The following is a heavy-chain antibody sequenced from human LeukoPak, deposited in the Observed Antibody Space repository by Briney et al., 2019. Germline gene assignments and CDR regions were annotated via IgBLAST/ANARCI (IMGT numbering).Heavy chain of an antibody. CDR2: INPNSGGT. D-gene: IGHD3-22*01. CDR1: GYTFTGYY. CDR3: AREDYYYDSSGYPGDY. V-gene: IGHV1-2*02. Sequence: ASVKVSCKASGYTFTGYYMHWVRQAPGQGLEWMGWINPNSGGTDYAQKFQGRVTMTRDTSISTTYMELSRLRSDDTAVYYCAREDYYYDSSGYPGDYWGQGTLVTVYS. J-gene: IGHJ4*02.